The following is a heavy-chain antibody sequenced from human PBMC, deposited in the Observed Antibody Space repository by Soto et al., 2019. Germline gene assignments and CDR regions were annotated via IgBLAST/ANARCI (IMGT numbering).Heavy chain of an antibody. CDR2: ISSSSSTI. Sequence: ESGGGLVQPGGSLRLSCAASGFTFSSYSMNWVRQAPGKGLEWVSYISSSSSTIYYADSVKGRFTISRDNAKNSLYLQMNSLRDEDTAVYYCARDWDDLYGDYYYFDYWGQGTLVTVSS. V-gene: IGHV3-48*02. J-gene: IGHJ4*02. D-gene: IGHD4-17*01. CDR3: ARDWDDLYGDYYYFDY. CDR1: GFTFSSYS.